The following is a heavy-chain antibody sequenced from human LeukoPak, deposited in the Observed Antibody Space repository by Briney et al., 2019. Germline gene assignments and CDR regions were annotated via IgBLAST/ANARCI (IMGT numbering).Heavy chain of an antibody. D-gene: IGHD6-19*01. CDR1: GFTVGSNY. CDR2: IWYDGSNK. J-gene: IGHJ4*02. Sequence: PGGSLRLSCAASGFTVGSNYMSWVRQAPGKGLEWVAVIWYDGSNKYYADSVKGRFTISRDNSKNTLYLQMNSLRAEDTAVYYCARENVQWLVSFDYWGQGTLVTVSS. V-gene: IGHV3-33*08. CDR3: ARENVQWLVSFDY.